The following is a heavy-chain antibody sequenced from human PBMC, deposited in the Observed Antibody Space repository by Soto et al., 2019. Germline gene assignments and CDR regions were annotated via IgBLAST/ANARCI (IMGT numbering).Heavy chain of an antibody. CDR2: ISTYNGNT. D-gene: IGHD2-2*01. J-gene: IGHJ5*02. CDR3: AACTGPSCHRGRELFDP. V-gene: IGHV1-18*04. Sequence: QVQLVQSGAEVKKPGASVKVSCTASGYTFSNYGITWVRQAPGQGLEWMGWISTYNGNTNYAKKVQGRVTMTIDTSTSKAYMELRSLSSDDTAMYYCAACTGPSCHRGRELFDPWGQGTLVTVSA. CDR1: GYTFSNYG.